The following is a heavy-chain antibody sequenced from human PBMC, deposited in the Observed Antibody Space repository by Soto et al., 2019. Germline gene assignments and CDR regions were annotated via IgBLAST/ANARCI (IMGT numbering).Heavy chain of an antibody. CDR1: GGSFSGCK. D-gene: IGHD5-18*01. Sequence: SETLSLTCAVYGGSFSGCKWSWIRQPPGKGLEWIGEVNHSGNTKYNPSLKSRVNISGDMSKKQFSLKLSSVHAADTGIYYCARVLDPSIQPRLSWLHPPGPGPPVTLSS. J-gene: IGHJ5*02. CDR3: ARVLDPSIQPRLSWLHP. CDR2: VNHSGNT. V-gene: IGHV4-34*01.